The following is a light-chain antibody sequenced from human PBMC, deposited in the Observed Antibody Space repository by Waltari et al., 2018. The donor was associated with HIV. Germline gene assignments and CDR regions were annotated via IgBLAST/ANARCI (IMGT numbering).Light chain of an antibody. CDR3: AAWDDNLSGWV. Sequence: QSVLTQPPSASGTPGQSVTISCSGSSSNLGRNYVYCYQPLPGTAPKLLIYRNNQRPSGVPDRFSGFKSGTSASLAISGLRSEDEADYYCAAWDDNLSGWVFGGGSKLTIL. V-gene: IGLV1-47*01. CDR1: SSNLGRNY. J-gene: IGLJ3*02. CDR2: RNN.